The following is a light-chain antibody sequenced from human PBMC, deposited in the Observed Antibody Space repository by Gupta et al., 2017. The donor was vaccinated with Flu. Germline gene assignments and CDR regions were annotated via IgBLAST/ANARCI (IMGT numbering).Light chain of an antibody. V-gene: IGKV3-15*01. CDR3: QQYNNWPSPT. J-gene: IGKJ1*01. Sequence: EIVMTQSPATLSVSPGERATLSCRASQSVSSNLAWYQQKPGQAPRPLIYGASTRATGIPARFSGSGSGTEFTLTISSLQSEDFAVYYCQQYNNWPSPTFGQGTKVEIK. CDR2: GAS. CDR1: QSVSSN.